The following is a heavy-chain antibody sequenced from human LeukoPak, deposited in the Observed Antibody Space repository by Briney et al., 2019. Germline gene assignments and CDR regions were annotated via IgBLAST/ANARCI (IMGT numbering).Heavy chain of an antibody. D-gene: IGHD1-1*01. CDR1: GFSFSAAW. CDR3: TWIHRTCGIAVNDYYYYMAV. V-gene: IGHV3-15*01. Sequence: PGRSRRLSCATSGFSFSAAWMSWVRQAPGKGLEWIGLIRSEGGGGTADYAAPVKGRFTISRDDSRNTVYLQMNSLQTEDTAVYYCTWIHRTCGIAVNDYYYYMAVWGKGTTVTVSS. CDR2: IRSEGGGGTA. J-gene: IGHJ6*03.